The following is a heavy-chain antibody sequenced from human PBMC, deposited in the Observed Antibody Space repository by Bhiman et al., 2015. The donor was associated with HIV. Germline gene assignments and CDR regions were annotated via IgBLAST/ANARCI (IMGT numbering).Heavy chain of an antibody. Sequence: MQLVESGGGVVQPGTSLRLSCEGSSIVFSSYDMNWVRQAPGKGLEWVSSISSRSKYIYYADSVKGRFTIYRDNAKNSLYLQMNSLRAEDTAVYYCARAEFYGSERIRYYYMDVWGKGTTVTVSS. CDR1: SIVFSSYD. CDR3: ARAEFYGSERIRYYYMDV. D-gene: IGHD3-10*01. J-gene: IGHJ6*03. V-gene: IGHV3-21*02. CDR2: ISSRSKYI.